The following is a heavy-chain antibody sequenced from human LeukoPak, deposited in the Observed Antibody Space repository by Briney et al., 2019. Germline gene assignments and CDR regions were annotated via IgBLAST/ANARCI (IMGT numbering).Heavy chain of an antibody. CDR3: ARGDTTVVYYFDY. CDR1: GFTFSSYE. V-gene: IGHV3-48*03. D-gene: IGHD4-23*01. J-gene: IGHJ4*02. CDR2: ISSSGSTI. Sequence: GGSLRLSCAASGFTFSSYEMNWVRQAPRKGLEWVSYISSSGSTIYYADSVKGRFTISRDNAKNSLYLQMNSLRAEDTAVYYCARGDTTVVYYFDYWGQGTLVTVSS.